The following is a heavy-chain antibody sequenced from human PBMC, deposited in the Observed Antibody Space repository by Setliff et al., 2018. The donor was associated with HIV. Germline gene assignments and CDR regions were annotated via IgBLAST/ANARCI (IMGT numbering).Heavy chain of an antibody. Sequence: GCSLILSCAASGFTFINGWMSWVRQAPGKGLEWVGRIKSKADGETTDYAAPVKGRFTISRDDSKNTLFLQMNSLKTEDTAVYYCTTAQWVLVGATPFDYWGQGALVTVSS. CDR3: TTAQWVLVGATPFDY. CDR2: IKSKADGETT. CDR1: GFTFINGW. V-gene: IGHV3-15*01. J-gene: IGHJ4*02. D-gene: IGHD1-26*01.